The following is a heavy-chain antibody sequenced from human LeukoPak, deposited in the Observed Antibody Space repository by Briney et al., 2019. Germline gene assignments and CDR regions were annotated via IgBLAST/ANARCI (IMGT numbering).Heavy chain of an antibody. CDR1: GFTFSVYA. Sequence: PGGSLRLSCAASGFTFSVYAMTWVRQAPGKGLEWVSTISGNDGRAFYADSVKGRFTISRDNSKNTLYLQMNSLRAEDTAAYYCAKDDEYSSGWYGDFDYWGQGTLVTVSS. D-gene: IGHD6-19*01. J-gene: IGHJ4*02. V-gene: IGHV3-23*01. CDR3: AKDDEYSSGWYGDFDY. CDR2: ISGNDGRA.